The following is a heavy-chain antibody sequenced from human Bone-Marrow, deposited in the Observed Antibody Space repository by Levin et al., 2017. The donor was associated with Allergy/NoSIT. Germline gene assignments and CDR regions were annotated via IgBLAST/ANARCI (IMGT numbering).Heavy chain of an antibody. V-gene: IGHV3-11*01. Sequence: GGSLRLSCAASGFTFGDYYMSWIRQAPGKGLEWISYISGSGASKYNADSVKGRFTVSRDNAKNSLFLQINSLSAEDTAVYYCARGSPTVSGYGPMDEKNDYWGQGTLVTVSS. J-gene: IGHJ4*02. D-gene: IGHD6-19*01. CDR2: ISGSGASK. CDR1: GFTFGDYY. CDR3: ARGSPTVSGYGPMDEKNDY.